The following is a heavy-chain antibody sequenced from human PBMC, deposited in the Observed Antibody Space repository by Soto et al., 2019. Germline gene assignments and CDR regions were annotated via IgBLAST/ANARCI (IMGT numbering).Heavy chain of an antibody. V-gene: IGHV4-61*08. CDR1: GGPVINGDSY. D-gene: IGHD2-2*01. J-gene: IGHJ5*01. Sequence: SETLSLTCTVSGGPVINGDSYLNWLRQHPEKGLEWMGEINHRGTNNYNASLKSRIPISVDTSKNQFSLKLSSVTDADTAVYYCARVQYFSSTSCQNWFDFWGQGTLVTVSS. CDR2: INHRGTN. CDR3: ARVQYFSSTSCQNWFDF.